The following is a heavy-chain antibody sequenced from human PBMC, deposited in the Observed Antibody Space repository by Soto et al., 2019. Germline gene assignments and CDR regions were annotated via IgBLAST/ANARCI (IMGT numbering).Heavy chain of an antibody. D-gene: IGHD6-13*01. Sequence: SVTVSCKASGGTFSSYAISWVRQAPGQGLEWMGGIIPIFGTANYAQKFQGRVTITADESTSTAYMELSSLRSEDTAVYYCARVIYSSSWYVGNWFDPWGQGTLVTVSS. CDR2: IIPIFGTA. V-gene: IGHV1-69*13. CDR3: ARVIYSSSWYVGNWFDP. J-gene: IGHJ5*02. CDR1: GGTFSSYA.